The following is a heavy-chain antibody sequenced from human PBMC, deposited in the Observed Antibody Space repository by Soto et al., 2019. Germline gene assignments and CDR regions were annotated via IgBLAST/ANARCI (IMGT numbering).Heavy chain of an antibody. CDR1: GFTFSSYA. CDR3: AGGLHLGELSLIGNYFDY. CDR2: ISGSGGST. Sequence: GGSLRLSCAASGFTFSSYAMSWVRQAPGKGLEWVSAISGSGGSTYYADSVKGRFTISRDNSKNTLYLQMNSLRAEDTAVYYCAGGLHLGELSLIGNYFDYWGQGTLVTVSS. D-gene: IGHD3-16*02. J-gene: IGHJ4*02. V-gene: IGHV3-23*01.